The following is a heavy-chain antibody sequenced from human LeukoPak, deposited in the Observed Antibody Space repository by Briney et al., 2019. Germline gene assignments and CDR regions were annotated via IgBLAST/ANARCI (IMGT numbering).Heavy chain of an antibody. CDR1: GFTFSSYS. J-gene: IGHJ4*02. CDR2: ISSSSSYI. V-gene: IGHV3-21*01. D-gene: IGHD6-19*01. Sequence: PGGSLRLSCAASGFTFSSYSMNWVRQAPGKGLEWVSSISSSSSYIYYADSVKGRFTIYRDNAKNSLYLQMSSLRAEDTAVYYCARDTNRQWLVSDDYWGQGTLVTVSS. CDR3: ARDTNRQWLVSDDY.